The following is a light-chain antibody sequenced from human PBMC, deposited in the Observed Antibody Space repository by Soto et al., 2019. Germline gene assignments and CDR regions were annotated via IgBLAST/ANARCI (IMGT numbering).Light chain of an antibody. CDR3: GSYTSTDPPSV. CDR1: STDVGGYNY. V-gene: IGLV2-14*01. J-gene: IGLJ1*01. CDR2: EVS. Sequence: QSVLAQPSSVSVPPGQSITISCTGTSTDVGGYNYVSWYQHHPGKGPKLIIYEVSNRPSGVSDRFSGSKSGNKASLIISNLEAEAESDYYCGSYTSTDPPSVFGTGNKVTV.